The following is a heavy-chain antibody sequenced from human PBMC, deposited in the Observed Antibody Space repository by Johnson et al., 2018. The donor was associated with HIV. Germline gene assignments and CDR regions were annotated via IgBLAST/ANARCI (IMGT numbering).Heavy chain of an antibody. J-gene: IGHJ3*02. CDR2: IRYDGSKK. V-gene: IGHV3-30*04. CDR3: ARELVTGGADTGDAFDI. D-gene: IGHD2-21*02. CDR1: GFTFSSYA. Sequence: QVQLVESGGGLVQPGRSLRLYCAASGFTFSSYAMRWVRQAPGKGLEWVAGIRYDGSKKYYVDSVKGRFTISRDNSKNTLYLQMNSLRAEDTAVYYCARELVTGGADTGDAFDIWGQGTMVTVSS.